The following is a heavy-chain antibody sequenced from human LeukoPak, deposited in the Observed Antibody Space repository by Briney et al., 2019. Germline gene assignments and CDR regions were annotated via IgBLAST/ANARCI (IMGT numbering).Heavy chain of an antibody. CDR3: ARAYGDYGGDWFDP. V-gene: IGHV1-2*02. D-gene: IGHD4-17*01. J-gene: IGHJ5*02. CDR1: GYTFTGYY. CDR2: INPNSGGT. Sequence: GASVKVSCKASGYTFTGYYMHWVRQAPGQGLEWMGWINPNSGGTNYAQKFQGRVTMTRDTSISTAYMELSRLRSDDTAVYYCARAYGDYGGDWFDPWGQGTLVTVSS.